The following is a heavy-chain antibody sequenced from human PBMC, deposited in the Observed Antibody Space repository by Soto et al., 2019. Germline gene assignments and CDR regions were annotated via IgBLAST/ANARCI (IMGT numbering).Heavy chain of an antibody. Sequence: ASVKVSCKASGYTFTDYYIHWVRQAPGQGLEWMGWINPNSGGTNYAVNFQGRVTMTRDTSINTGYMEMSSLRSDDTAVYFCTRGSPENVLLHLGEFSDFAYWGQGTLVTVSS. CDR2: INPNSGGT. V-gene: IGHV1-2*02. D-gene: IGHD3-10*01. J-gene: IGHJ4*02. CDR3: TRGSPENVLLHLGEFSDFAY. CDR1: GYTFTDYY.